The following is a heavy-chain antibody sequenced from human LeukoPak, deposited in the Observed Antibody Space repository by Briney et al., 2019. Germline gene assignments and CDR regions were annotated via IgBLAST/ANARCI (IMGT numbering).Heavy chain of an antibody. D-gene: IGHD1-20*01. V-gene: IGHV1-2*02. CDR3: ARGGVITGTDFDY. CDR1: GYTFTGYY. J-gene: IGHJ4*02. CDR2: INPNSGGT. Sequence: GASVKVSCKASGYTFTGYYMRWVRQAPGQGLEWMGWINPNSGGTNYAQKFQGRVTMTRDTSISTAYMELSRLRSDDTAVYYCARGGVITGTDFDYWGQGTLVTVSS.